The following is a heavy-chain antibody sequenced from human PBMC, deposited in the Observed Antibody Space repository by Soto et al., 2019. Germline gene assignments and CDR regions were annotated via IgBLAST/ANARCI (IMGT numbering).Heavy chain of an antibody. CDR2: IWYDGSNK. D-gene: IGHD2-8*01. CDR3: ASQPYWTQI. Sequence: QVQLVESGGGVVQPGRSLRLSCAAAGFTFSSYGMHWVRQAPGKGLEWVAVIWYDGSNKYYADSVKGRFTISRDNSKNTLYLQMNSLRAEDTAVYYCASQPYWTQIWGQGTMVTVSS. J-gene: IGHJ3*02. CDR1: GFTFSSYG. V-gene: IGHV3-33*01.